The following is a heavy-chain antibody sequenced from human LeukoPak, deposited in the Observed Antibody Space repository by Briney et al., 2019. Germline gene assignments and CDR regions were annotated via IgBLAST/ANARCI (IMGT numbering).Heavy chain of an antibody. Sequence: SETLSLTCTVSGGSISSYYWSWIRQPPGKGLEWIGYIYYSGSTNYNPSLKSRVTISVDTSKNQFSLKLSSVTAADTAVYYCARGQDSSSPVDYWGQGTLVTVSS. CDR1: GGSISSYY. J-gene: IGHJ4*02. CDR2: IYYSGST. CDR3: ARGQDSSSPVDY. D-gene: IGHD6-6*01. V-gene: IGHV4-59*12.